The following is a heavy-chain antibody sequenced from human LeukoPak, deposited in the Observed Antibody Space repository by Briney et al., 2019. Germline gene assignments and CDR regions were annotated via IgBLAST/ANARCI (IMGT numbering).Heavy chain of an antibody. CDR2: IYTSGST. CDR1: GGSISSGNYY. CDR3: ARVRGGLPDY. J-gene: IGHJ4*02. D-gene: IGHD3-16*01. Sequence: SQTLSLTCTVSGGSISSGNYYWSWIRQPAGKGLEWIGRIYTSGSTNYNPTLRSRVAISADTSKNQVSLKLSSVTAADTAVYYCARVRGGLPDYWGQGTLVTVSS. V-gene: IGHV4-61*02.